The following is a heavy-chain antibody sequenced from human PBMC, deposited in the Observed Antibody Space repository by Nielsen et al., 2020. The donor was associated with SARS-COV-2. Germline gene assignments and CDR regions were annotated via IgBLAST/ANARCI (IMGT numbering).Heavy chain of an antibody. J-gene: IGHJ4*02. CDR3: ARTYYGGNSAFFDY. CDR1: GFSLSTSGMC. Sequence: SGPTLVKPTQTLTLTCTFSGFSLSTSGMCVSWIRQPPGKALEWLARIDWDDDKYYSTSLKTRLAISKDTSKNQVVLTMTNMDPVDTATYYCARTYYGGNSAFFDYWGQGTLVTVSS. CDR2: IDWDDDK. V-gene: IGHV2-70*11. D-gene: IGHD4-23*01.